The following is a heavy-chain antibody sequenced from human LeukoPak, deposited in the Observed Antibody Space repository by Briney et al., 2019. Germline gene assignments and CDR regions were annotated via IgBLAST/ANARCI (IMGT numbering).Heavy chain of an antibody. CDR3: AKDLPIY. CDR2: IKEDGTET. Sequence: QPGGSLRLSCAASGFMFSSNWMSWVRLAPGKGLEWVANIKEDGTETYYVDSVKGRFTISRDNSKSTLYLQMNSLRAEDAAVYYCAKDLPIYWGQGTLVTVSS. V-gene: IGHV3-7*01. D-gene: IGHD5-24*01. J-gene: IGHJ4*02. CDR1: GFMFSSNW.